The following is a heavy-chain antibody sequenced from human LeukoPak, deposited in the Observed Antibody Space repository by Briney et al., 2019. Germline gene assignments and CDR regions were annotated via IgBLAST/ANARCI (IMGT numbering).Heavy chain of an antibody. J-gene: IGHJ3*02. Sequence: PSETLSLTCTVSGGSISSSSYYWGWIRQPPGKGLEWIGSIYYSGSTYYNPSLKSRVTISVDTSKNQFSLKLSSVTAADTAVYYCARESGNYDYVWGSYRPIAVAGFAFDIWGQGTMVTVSS. CDR3: ARESGNYDYVWGSYRPIAVAGFAFDI. CDR2: IYYSGST. V-gene: IGHV4-39*07. CDR1: GGSISSSSYY. D-gene: IGHD3-16*02.